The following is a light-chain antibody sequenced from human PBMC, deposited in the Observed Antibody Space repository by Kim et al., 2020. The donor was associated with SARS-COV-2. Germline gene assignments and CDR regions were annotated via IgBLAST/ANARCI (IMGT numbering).Light chain of an antibody. Sequence: DIQMTQSPSSLSASVGDRVTITCRASQTIMRYLNWYQQKPGKAPKLLISSASTLQSGVPSRFSGSGSGTDFTLTISSLQPEDSASYFCKHSYNAPYICGQGTKLEI. V-gene: IGKV1-39*01. J-gene: IGKJ2*01. CDR1: QTIMRY. CDR2: SAS. CDR3: KHSYNAPYI.